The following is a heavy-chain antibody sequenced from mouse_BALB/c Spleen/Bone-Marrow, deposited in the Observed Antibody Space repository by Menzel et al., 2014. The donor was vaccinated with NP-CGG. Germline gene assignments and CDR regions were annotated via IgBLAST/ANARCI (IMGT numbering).Heavy chain of an antibody. CDR2: IYPGDGDT. D-gene: IGHD2-14*01. J-gene: IGHJ4*01. V-gene: IGHV1-87*01. CDR1: GYTFTSYW. CDR3: ARDYRYYAMDY. Sequence: VQLVESGAELARPGASVKLSCKASGYTFTSYWMQWVKQRPGQGLEWIGAIYPGDGDTSYTQKFKGKATLTADKSSSTAYMQLSSLASEDSAVYYCARDYRYYAMDYWGQGTSVTVSS.